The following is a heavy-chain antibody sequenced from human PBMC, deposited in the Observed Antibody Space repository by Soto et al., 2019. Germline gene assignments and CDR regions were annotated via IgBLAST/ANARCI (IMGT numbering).Heavy chain of an antibody. D-gene: IGHD3-10*01. V-gene: IGHV4-34*01. CDR1: GGSFSGYY. J-gene: IGHJ4*02. Sequence: PSETLSLTCAVYGGSFSGYYWSWIRQPPGKGLEWIGEINHSGSTNYNPSLKSRVTISVDTSKNQFSLKLSSVTAADTAVYYCERRYLWFGELSFDSWGQGTLVTV. CDR2: INHSGST. CDR3: ERRYLWFGELSFDS.